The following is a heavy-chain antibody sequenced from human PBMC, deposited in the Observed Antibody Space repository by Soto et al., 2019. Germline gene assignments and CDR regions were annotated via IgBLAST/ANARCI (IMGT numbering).Heavy chain of an antibody. Sequence: EVKLLESGGGLVQPGGSLRLSFAASGFTFSSYAMSWVRQAPGKGLEWVSAISGSGGSTYYADSVKGRLTISRDSSKSTMYMQMNSLRAEDMAVYYCAKKLRALAQDAGSYRGQGTLVNVSS. J-gene: IGHJ4*02. CDR2: ISGSGGST. CDR1: GFTFSSYA. D-gene: IGHD1-1*01. CDR3: AKKLRALAQDAGSY. V-gene: IGHV3-23*01.